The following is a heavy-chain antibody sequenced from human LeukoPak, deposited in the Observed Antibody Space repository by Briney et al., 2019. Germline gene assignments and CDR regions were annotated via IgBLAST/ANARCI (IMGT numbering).Heavy chain of an antibody. CDR2: ISSSGSFI. J-gene: IGHJ4*02. D-gene: IGHD1-26*01. CDR1: GFTFTTYT. Sequence: GGSLRLSCAASGFTFTTYTLTWVRQAPGRGLQWVSSISSSGSFIYYGDSVKGRFTISRDNAKNSLYLQMNSLRAEDTAVYYCARQIVGATGLDYWGQGTLVTVSS. V-gene: IGHV3-21*01. CDR3: ARQIVGATGLDY.